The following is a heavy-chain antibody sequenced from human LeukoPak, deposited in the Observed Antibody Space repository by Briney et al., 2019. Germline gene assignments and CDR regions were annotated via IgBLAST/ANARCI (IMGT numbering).Heavy chain of an antibody. V-gene: IGHV3-74*03. Sequence: GSLRLSCAASGLTFSTYWMHWVRQAPGKGLAWVARINPDGSIRTYANSVQGRVTISRDTAKDTLSPQMNSLRAEDTAVYYCAREARVGGALQYWGQGTPVTVSS. CDR3: AREARVGGALQY. CDR2: INPDGSIR. J-gene: IGHJ4*02. CDR1: GLTFSTYW. D-gene: IGHD1-26*01.